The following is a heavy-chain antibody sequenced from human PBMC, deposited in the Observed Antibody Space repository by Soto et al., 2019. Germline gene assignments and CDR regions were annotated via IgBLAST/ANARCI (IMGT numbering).Heavy chain of an antibody. J-gene: IGHJ4*02. V-gene: IGHV4-59*01. CDR3: ARGGGYLDY. CDR1: GGSISSYY. Sequence: QVQLQESGPGLVKPSETLSLTCTVSGGSISSYYWSWIRQPPGKGLEWIGYIYYSGSTNYNPSLKSRVTISVDTSKNQCSLKLSAVTAADPAVYYCARGGGYLDYWGQGTLVTVSS. D-gene: IGHD3-16*01. CDR2: IYYSGST.